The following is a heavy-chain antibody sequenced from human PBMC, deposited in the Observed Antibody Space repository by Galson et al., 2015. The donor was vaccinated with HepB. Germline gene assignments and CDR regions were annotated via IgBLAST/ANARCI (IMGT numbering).Heavy chain of an antibody. CDR2: ISYDGSNK. Sequence: SLRLSCAASGFTFSSYGMHWVRQAPGKGLEWVAVISYDGSNKYYADSVKGRFTISRDNSKNMVYLQMNSLRAEDTAVYYCAKDQEVRGVIILRYYYYGMDVGGLGTPVTVAS. CDR1: GFTFSSYG. V-gene: IGHV3-30*18. J-gene: IGHJ6*01. D-gene: IGHD3-10*01. CDR3: AKDQEVRGVIILRYYYYGMDV.